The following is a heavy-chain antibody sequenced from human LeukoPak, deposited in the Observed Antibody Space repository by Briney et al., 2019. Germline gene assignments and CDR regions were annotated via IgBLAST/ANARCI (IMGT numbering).Heavy chain of an antibody. D-gene: IGHD1-20*01. V-gene: IGHV3-30*02. Sequence: GGSLRLSCAASGFTFSSYGMHWVRQAPGKGLEWVAFIWYDGSNKYYADSVKGRFTISRDNSKNTLYLQMNSLRAEDTAVYYCANLNFSPDYWGQGTLVTVSS. CDR2: IWYDGSNK. J-gene: IGHJ4*02. CDR1: GFTFSSYG. CDR3: ANLNFSPDY.